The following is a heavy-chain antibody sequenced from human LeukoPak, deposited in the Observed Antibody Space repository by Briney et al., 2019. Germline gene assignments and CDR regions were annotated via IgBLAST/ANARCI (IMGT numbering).Heavy chain of an antibody. CDR3: ARGPTGTTSD. D-gene: IGHD1-7*01. CDR2: INHSGST. Sequence: SSETLSLTCAVYGGSFSGYYWSWIRQPPGKGLEWIGEINHSGSTNYNPSLKSRVTISVDTSKNQISLKLSSVTAADTAVYYCARGPTGTTSDWGQGTLVTVSS. J-gene: IGHJ4*02. V-gene: IGHV4-34*01. CDR1: GGSFSGYY.